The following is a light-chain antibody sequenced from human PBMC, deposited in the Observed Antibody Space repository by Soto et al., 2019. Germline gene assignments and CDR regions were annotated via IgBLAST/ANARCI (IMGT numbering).Light chain of an antibody. CDR2: EVS. CDR3: SSYAGSNNLV. V-gene: IGLV2-8*01. J-gene: IGLJ2*01. Sequence: QSALTQPPSASGSPGQSVTISCTGTSSDVGGHNYVSWYQQHPGKAPILMIYEVSKRPSGVPDRFSGSKSGNTASLTVSGLQAEDEADYYCSSYAGSNNLVFGGGTKLTVL. CDR1: SSDVGGHNY.